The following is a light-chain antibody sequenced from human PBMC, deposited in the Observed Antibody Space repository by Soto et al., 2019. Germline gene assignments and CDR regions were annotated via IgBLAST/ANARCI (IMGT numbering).Light chain of an antibody. CDR2: ASY. CDR3: LQHNSYLRT. Sequence: IQLTQSPSSLSASVGDRVAITCRARQGIGNDLGWYQQKPGKAPQRLVFASYNLQSGVPSRFSGSGSGTEFTLTISSLQPEDFATYNCLQHNSYLRTFGQGTRVEIK. V-gene: IGKV1-17*01. J-gene: IGKJ1*01. CDR1: QGIGND.